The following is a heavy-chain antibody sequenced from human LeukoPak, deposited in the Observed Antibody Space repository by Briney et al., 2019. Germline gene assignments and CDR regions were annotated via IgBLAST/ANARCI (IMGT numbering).Heavy chain of an antibody. CDR1: GFTFSIYW. J-gene: IGHJ4*02. CDR3: SRQTRRDGYNYDY. CDR2: IKQDGSEK. V-gene: IGHV3-7*01. D-gene: IGHD5-24*01. Sequence: GRSLRLSCAASGFTFSIYWMTWVRQAPGKGLEWVANIKQDGSEKYYVDSVKGRFTISRDNAKNSLYLQMNSLRAEDTAVYYCSRQTRRDGYNYDYWGQGTLVTVSS.